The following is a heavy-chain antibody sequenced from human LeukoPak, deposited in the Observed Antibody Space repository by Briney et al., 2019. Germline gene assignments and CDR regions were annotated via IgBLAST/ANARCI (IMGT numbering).Heavy chain of an antibody. D-gene: IGHD3-3*01. CDR2: IIPIFGTA. V-gene: IGHV1-69*13. CDR3: ARGGVLRFLEWLSFDY. Sequence: SVKVSCKASGGTFSSYAISWVRQAPGQGLEGMGGIIPIFGTANYAQKFQGRVTITADESTSTAYMELSSLRSEDTAVYYCARGGVLRFLEWLSFDYWGQGTLVTVSS. CDR1: GGTFSSYA. J-gene: IGHJ4*02.